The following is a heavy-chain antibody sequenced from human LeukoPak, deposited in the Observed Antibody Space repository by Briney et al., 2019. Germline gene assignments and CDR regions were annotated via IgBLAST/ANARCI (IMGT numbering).Heavy chain of an antibody. D-gene: IGHD3-16*02. Sequence: GGSLRLSCAASGFTFSNYWMSWVRQAPGKGPEWVANIKQGGSEINYVDSVKGRFTISRDNAENSLYLQMNSLRVEDTAIYYCAKTGIDYVWGSFRSQYDYWGQGTLVTVSS. CDR2: IKQGGSEI. V-gene: IGHV3-7*01. J-gene: IGHJ4*02. CDR1: GFTFSNYW. CDR3: AKTGIDYVWGSFRSQYDY.